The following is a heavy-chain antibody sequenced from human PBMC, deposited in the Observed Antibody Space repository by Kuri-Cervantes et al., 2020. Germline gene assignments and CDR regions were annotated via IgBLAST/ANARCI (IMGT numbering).Heavy chain of an antibody. J-gene: IGHJ6*02. CDR3: ARDRYSSGWAIYYYYGMGV. D-gene: IGHD6-19*01. CDR1: GLIFSSYA. V-gene: IGHV3-30-3*01. Sequence: GGSLRLSCAASGLIFSSYAMHWVRQAPGKGLEWVAVISYDGSNKYYADSVKGRFTISRDNSKNTLYLQMNSLRAEDTAVYYCARDRYSSGWAIYYYYGMGVWGQGTTVTVSS. CDR2: ISYDGSNK.